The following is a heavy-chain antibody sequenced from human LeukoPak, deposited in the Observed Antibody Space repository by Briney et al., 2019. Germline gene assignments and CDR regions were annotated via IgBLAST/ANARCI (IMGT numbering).Heavy chain of an antibody. CDR2: MYHSGST. D-gene: IGHD6-19*01. CDR1: GGSISSSNW. Sequence: PSETLSLTCAVSGGSISSSNWWSWVRQPPGKGLEWIGEMYHSGSTNYNPSLKSRVTISVDKSKNQFSMKLSSVTAADTAVYYCARVQYSSGWTPEPKLDYWGQGTLVPVSS. CDR3: ARVQYSSGWTPEPKLDY. J-gene: IGHJ4*02. V-gene: IGHV4-4*02.